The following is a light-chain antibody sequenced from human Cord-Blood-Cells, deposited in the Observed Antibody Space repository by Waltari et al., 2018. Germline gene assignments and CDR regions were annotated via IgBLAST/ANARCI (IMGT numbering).Light chain of an antibody. V-gene: IGKV3-20*01. J-gene: IGKJ5*01. CDR2: GAS. CDR3: QQYGSSPPT. Sequence: EIVLTQSPGTLSLSPGDRATLSCRARQSVSRGYLAWYQQKPGQAPRLLIYGASSRATGIPDRFSCSGSGTDFTLTISRLEPEDFAVYYCQQYGSSPPTFGQGTRLEIK. CDR1: QSVSRGY.